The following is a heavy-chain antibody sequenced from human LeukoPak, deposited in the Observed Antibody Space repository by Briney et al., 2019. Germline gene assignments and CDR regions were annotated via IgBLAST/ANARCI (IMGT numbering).Heavy chain of an antibody. CDR2: FYWDDDK. V-gene: IGHV2-5*02. D-gene: IGHD4/OR15-4a*01. Sequence: ESGPTLVNPTQTLTLTCTFSGFSLSTSGVGVGWIRQPPGKALEWLALFYWDDDKRYSPSLNSRLTITKDTSRNQVVLAMTNMDPVDTATYYCAHSGLTSGGADDAFDIWGQGTMVTVSS. CDR1: GFSLSTSGVG. CDR3: AHSGLTSGGADDAFDI. J-gene: IGHJ3*02.